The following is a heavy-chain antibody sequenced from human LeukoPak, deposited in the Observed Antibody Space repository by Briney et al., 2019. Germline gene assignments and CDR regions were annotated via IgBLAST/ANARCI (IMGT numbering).Heavy chain of an antibody. D-gene: IGHD2-21*02. V-gene: IGHV3-30*02. CDR3: ATAGIDY. CDR2: VRSDGNDK. J-gene: IGHJ4*02. Sequence: GGSLRLSCAASEFTFSNYGMHWVRQAPGKGLEWVTFVRSDGNDKYYADSVKGRFTISRDNSKNTLYLQMTSLRVEDTAIYYCATAGIDYWGQGSLVTVSS. CDR1: EFTFSNYG.